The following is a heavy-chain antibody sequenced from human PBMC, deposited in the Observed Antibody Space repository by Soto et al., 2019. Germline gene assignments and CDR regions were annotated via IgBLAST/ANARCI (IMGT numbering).Heavy chain of an antibody. CDR3: ATHPPYGPLDH. CDR1: GGSIXXSXXX. Sequence: QLQLQESGPGLVKPSETLSLTCTVSGGSIXXSXXXXXWIRQPPGKGLEWIGNIYYSENTYYNPSLKSRVTISVDTSKNQFSLRLTSVTAADTAVYYCATHPPYGPLDHWGQGTLVTVSS. CDR2: IYYSENT. V-gene: IGHV4-39*01. J-gene: IGHJ4*02. D-gene: IGHD4-17*01.